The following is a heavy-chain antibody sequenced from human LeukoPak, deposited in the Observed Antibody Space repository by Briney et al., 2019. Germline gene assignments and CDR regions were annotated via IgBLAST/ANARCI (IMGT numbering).Heavy chain of an antibody. J-gene: IGHJ4*02. V-gene: IGHV4-59*01. D-gene: IGHD3-22*01. CDR3: ASGYYYDSSGYPY. Sequence: PSETLSLTCTVSGGSISSYYWSWIRQPPGKGLEWIGYIYYSGSTNYNPSLKSRVTISVDTSKNQFSLKLSSVTAADTAVYYCASGYYYDSSGYPYWGQGTLVTVSS. CDR1: GGSISSYY. CDR2: IYYSGST.